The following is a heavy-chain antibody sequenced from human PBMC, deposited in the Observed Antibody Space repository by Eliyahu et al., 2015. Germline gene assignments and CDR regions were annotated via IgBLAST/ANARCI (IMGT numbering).Heavy chain of an antibody. CDR1: GFTFXNAX. Sequence: EVQLVESGGGLVKPGGSLRLSCAASGFTFXNAXMSWVRQAPGKGLEWVGRIKSKTDGGTTDYAAPVKGRFTISRDDSKNTLYLQMNSLKTEDTAVYYCTTESTVTENYYYGMDVWGQGTTVTVSS. D-gene: IGHD4-17*01. CDR3: TTESTVTENYYYGMDV. V-gene: IGHV3-15*01. J-gene: IGHJ6*02. CDR2: IKSKTDGGTT.